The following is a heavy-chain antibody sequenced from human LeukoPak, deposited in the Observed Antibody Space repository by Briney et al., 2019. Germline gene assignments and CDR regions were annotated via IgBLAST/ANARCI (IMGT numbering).Heavy chain of an antibody. CDR1: GGSISSYY. V-gene: IGHV4-59*01. CDR3: ARGGVVVVAALSLDV. Sequence: PETLSLTCTVSGGSISSYYWSWIRQPPGKGLEWIGYIYYSGSTNYNPSLKSRVTISVDTSKNQFSLKLSSVTAADTAVYYCARGGVVVVAALSLDVWGKGTTVTISS. D-gene: IGHD2-15*01. J-gene: IGHJ6*04. CDR2: IYYSGST.